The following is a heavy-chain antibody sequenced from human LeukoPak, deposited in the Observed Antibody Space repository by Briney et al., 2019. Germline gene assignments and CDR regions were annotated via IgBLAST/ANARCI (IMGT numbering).Heavy chain of an antibody. Sequence: PSETLSLTCTVSGGSISSYYWSWIRQPPGKGLEWIGYIYYSGSTNYNPSLKSRVTISVDTSKNQFSLKLSSVTAADTAVYYCARVESVTIFGVVIGAWFDPWGQGTLVTVSS. V-gene: IGHV4-59*01. D-gene: IGHD3-3*01. CDR3: ARVESVTIFGVVIGAWFDP. J-gene: IGHJ5*02. CDR2: IYYSGST. CDR1: GGSISSYY.